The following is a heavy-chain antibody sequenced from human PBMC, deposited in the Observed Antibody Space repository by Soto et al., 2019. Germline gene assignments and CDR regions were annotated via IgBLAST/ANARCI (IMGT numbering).Heavy chain of an antibody. CDR2: ISYDGNSK. CDR1: GFTFRSYA. J-gene: IGHJ4*02. D-gene: IGHD2-15*01. V-gene: IGHV3-30-3*01. CDR3: ARRGAERDMDIDY. Sequence: QVQLVESGGGVVQPGRSLRLSCAASGFTFRSYAMHWVRQAPGKGLEWVASISYDGNSKYYADSVEGQFTISRDNSKNTLFLQMNSLRLEDAAVYYCARRGAERDMDIDYWGQGTLVAVSS.